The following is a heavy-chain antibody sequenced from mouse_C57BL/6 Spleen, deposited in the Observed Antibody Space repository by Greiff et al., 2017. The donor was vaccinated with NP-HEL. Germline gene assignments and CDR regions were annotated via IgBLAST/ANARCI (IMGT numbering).Heavy chain of an antibody. J-gene: IGHJ4*01. V-gene: IGHV1-82*01. CDR3: ARSPRGSYAMDY. CDR2: IYPGDGDT. CDR1: GYAFSSSW. Sequence: QVHVKQSGPELVKPGASVKISCKASGYAFSSSWMNWVKQRPGKGLEWIGRIYPGDGDTNYNGKFKGKATLTADKSSSTAYMQLSSLTSEDSAVYFCARSPRGSYAMDYWGQGTSVTVSS.